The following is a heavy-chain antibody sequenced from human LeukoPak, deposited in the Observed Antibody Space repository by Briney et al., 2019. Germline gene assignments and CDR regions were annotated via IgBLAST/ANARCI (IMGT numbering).Heavy chain of an antibody. J-gene: IGHJ4*02. CDR2: ISSGGSTK. CDR3: AREKEDYFDY. V-gene: IGHV3-48*03. CDR1: GFTVSSYE. Sequence: GGSLRLSCAAAGFTVSSYEMMWVRQAPGKGLEWVSYISSGGSTKYYADAVKGRFSISRDNAKNSLYLQMNSLRAEDTALYYCAREKEDYFDYWGQGTLVTVSS.